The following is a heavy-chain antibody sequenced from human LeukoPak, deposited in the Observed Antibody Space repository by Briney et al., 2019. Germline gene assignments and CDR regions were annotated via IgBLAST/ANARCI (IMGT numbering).Heavy chain of an antibody. CDR1: GGSFSGCY. D-gene: IGHD3-10*01. Sequence: SETISLTCAVYGGSFSGCYWIWIPQPPGKGLKRIAEINHSGSTNYNPSLKSRVTISVDTSKNQFSLRLSSVTGADTAVSECAKEVRGSGLQSHGWFKAWGEGTLVTVPS. CDR3: AKEVRGSGLQSHGWFKA. CDR2: INHSGST. V-gene: IGHV4-34*01. J-gene: IGHJ5*02.